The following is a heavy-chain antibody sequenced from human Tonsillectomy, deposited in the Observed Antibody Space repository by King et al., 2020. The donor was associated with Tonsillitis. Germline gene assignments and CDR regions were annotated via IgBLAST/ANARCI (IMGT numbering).Heavy chain of an antibody. CDR2: IYPGDSDT. J-gene: IGHJ3*02. CDR3: ARHRTSGSSDGIDI. V-gene: IGHV5-51*01. Sequence: QLVQSGAEVKKPGNSLKISCKGSGYSFTTYWVAWVRQMPGKGLEWMGIIYPGDSDTRYSPSFEGQVTIPADKSITTAYLQWSSLKASETAIYYCARHRTSGSSDGIDIWGEGTMVTVSS. D-gene: IGHD1-26*01. CDR1: GYSFTTYW.